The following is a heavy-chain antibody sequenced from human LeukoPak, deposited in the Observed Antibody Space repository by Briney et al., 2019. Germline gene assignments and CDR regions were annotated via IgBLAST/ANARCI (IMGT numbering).Heavy chain of an antibody. CDR1: GYTFTGYY. Sequence: ASVKVSCKASGYTFTGYYLHWVRQAPGQGLEWMGWINPNSGGTNYAQKFQGRVTMTRDTSISTAYMELSRLRSDDTAVYYCAPGAAMVGPYYFDYWGRGTLVTVSS. D-gene: IGHD5-18*01. CDR3: APGAAMVGPYYFDY. J-gene: IGHJ4*02. CDR2: INPNSGGT. V-gene: IGHV1-2*02.